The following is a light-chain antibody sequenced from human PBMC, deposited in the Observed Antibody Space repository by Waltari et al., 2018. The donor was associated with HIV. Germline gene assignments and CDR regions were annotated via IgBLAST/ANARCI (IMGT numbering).Light chain of an antibody. J-gene: IGKJ4*01. CDR1: HHITTS. CDR2: DAS. CDR3: QQYDVLPLT. V-gene: IGKV1-33*01. Sequence: DIQMTHSPSSLSASVGDRVTITCQASHHITTSLNWYQQKPGQAPKLLIYDASNLETGVPSRFNGSGSGTDFTFTISSLQPEDSATYYCQQYDVLPLTFGGGTKVEIK.